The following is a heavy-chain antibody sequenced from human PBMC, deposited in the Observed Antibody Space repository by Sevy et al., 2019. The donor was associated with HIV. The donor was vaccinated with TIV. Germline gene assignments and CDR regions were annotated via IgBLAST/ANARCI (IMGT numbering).Heavy chain of an antibody. CDR1: GYTFTSYG. D-gene: IGHD3-3*01. V-gene: IGHV1-18*01. Sequence: ASVKVSCKASGYTFTSYGISWVRQAPGQGLEWMGWISAYNGNTNYAQKLQGRVTMTTDTSTSTAYMELRSLRSDDTAVYYCARDRPIRDYDFWSGFIGHYYYYGMDVWGQGTTVTVSS. J-gene: IGHJ6*02. CDR3: ARDRPIRDYDFWSGFIGHYYYYGMDV. CDR2: ISAYNGNT.